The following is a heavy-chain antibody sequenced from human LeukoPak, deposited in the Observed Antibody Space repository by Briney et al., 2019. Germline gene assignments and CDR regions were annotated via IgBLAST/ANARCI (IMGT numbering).Heavy chain of an antibody. Sequence: SVKVSCKASGGTFSSYAISWVRQAPGQGLEWMGGIIPIFGTANYAQKFQGRVTITADESTSTAYMELSSLRSEDTAVYYCARLRVWFGELPKEGYYFDYWGQGTLVTVSS. J-gene: IGHJ4*02. V-gene: IGHV1-69*13. CDR3: ARLRVWFGELPKEGYYFDY. CDR2: IIPIFGTA. CDR1: GGTFSSYA. D-gene: IGHD3-10*01.